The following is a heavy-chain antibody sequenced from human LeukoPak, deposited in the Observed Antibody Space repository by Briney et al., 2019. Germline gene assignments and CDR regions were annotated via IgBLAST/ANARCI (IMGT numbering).Heavy chain of an antibody. CDR2: IYTSGST. CDR3: ARAYSSSWYTGPYYYYMDV. Sequence: SETLSLTCTVSGGSISSYYWSWIRQPAGKGLEWIGRIYTSGSTNYNPSLKSRVTMSVDTSKNQFSLKLGSVTAADTAVYYCARAYSSSWYTGPYYYYMDVWGKGTTVTVSS. V-gene: IGHV4-4*07. D-gene: IGHD6-13*01. J-gene: IGHJ6*03. CDR1: GGSISSYY.